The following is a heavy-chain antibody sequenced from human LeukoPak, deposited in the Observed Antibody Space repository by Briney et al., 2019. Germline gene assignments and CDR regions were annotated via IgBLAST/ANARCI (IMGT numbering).Heavy chain of an antibody. J-gene: IGHJ5*02. Sequence: ASVKVSCKASGGTFSSYAISWVRQAPGQGLEWMGGIIPIFGTANYAQKFQGRVTITTDESTSTAYMELSSLRSEDTAVYYCAIAVAAPHWFDPWGQGTLVTVSS. CDR3: AIAVAAPHWFDP. CDR2: IIPIFGTA. V-gene: IGHV1-69*05. CDR1: GGTFSSYA. D-gene: IGHD6-19*01.